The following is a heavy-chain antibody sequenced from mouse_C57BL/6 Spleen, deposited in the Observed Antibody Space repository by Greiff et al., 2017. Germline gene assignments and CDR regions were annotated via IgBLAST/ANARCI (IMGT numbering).Heavy chain of an antibody. D-gene: IGHD1-1*01. J-gene: IGHJ3*01. Sequence: EVQLQQSGPELVKPGASVKMSCKASGYTFTDYNMHWVKQSHGKSLEWIGYINPNNGGTSYHPKFKGKATLTVNKSSSHAYMEIRSLTSEDSAVYYWARPYSYGSSEAWFAYWGQGTLVTGSA. CDR2: INPNNGGT. CDR1: GYTFTDYN. CDR3: ARPYSYGSSEAWFAY. V-gene: IGHV1-22*01.